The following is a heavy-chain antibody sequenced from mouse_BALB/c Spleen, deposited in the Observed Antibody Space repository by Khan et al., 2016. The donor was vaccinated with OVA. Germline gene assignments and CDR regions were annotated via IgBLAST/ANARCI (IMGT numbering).Heavy chain of an antibody. D-gene: IGHD2-3*01. J-gene: IGHJ4*01. Sequence: VQLKQSGPGLVNPSQSLSLTCTVTGYSITSDYAWNWIRQFPGNKLEWMGYINYSGSTNYNPALKSRISITRETSKKQFFLQLNSVTTEDTATYYCARDGSRFNYAMDYWGQGPSVTVSS. CDR3: ARDGSRFNYAMDY. CDR1: GYSITSDYA. V-gene: IGHV3-2*02. CDR2: INYSGST.